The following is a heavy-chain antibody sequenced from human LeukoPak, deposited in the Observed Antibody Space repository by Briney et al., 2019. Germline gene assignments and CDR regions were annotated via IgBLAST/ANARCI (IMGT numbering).Heavy chain of an antibody. Sequence: ASVKVSCKASGYTFTSYAMNWVRQAPGRGLEWMGWINTNTETPTYAQGFTGRFVFSFDTSVSTAYLQISSLEADDTAVYYCTRGQPWLPHWGQGSLVTVFS. J-gene: IGHJ4*02. CDR3: TRGQPWLPH. V-gene: IGHV7-4-1*02. D-gene: IGHD5-24*01. CDR1: GYTFTSYA. CDR2: INTNTETP.